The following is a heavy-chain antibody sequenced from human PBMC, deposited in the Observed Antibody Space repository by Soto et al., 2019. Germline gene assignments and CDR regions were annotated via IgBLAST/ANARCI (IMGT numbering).Heavy chain of an antibody. Sequence: PSETLSLTCTVSGVSISSPDSFWSWIRQSPGEDLEWIGFISYSGSTSYDPSLKSRVAISLDTSKNQFSLEVTSVTAADTAIYYCARMTSVNSEYFDYWGQGTLVTVS. J-gene: IGHJ4*02. D-gene: IGHD4-17*01. CDR1: GVSISSPDSF. V-gene: IGHV4-30-4*01. CDR2: ISYSGST. CDR3: ARMTSVNSEYFDY.